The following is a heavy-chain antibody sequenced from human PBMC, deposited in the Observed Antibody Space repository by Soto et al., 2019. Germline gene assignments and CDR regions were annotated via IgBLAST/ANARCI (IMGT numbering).Heavy chain of an antibody. V-gene: IGHV4-31*03. J-gene: IGHJ5*02. CDR3: ARSVDP. Sequence: SESLSLTCTVSGRSISSGGYYWSWIRQHPGKGLEWIGYIFYSGTTYYNPSLKSRVTISVDTSKNQFSLKLNSVTAADTAVYYCARSVDPWGQGTLVTVSS. CDR2: IFYSGTT. CDR1: GRSISSGGYY.